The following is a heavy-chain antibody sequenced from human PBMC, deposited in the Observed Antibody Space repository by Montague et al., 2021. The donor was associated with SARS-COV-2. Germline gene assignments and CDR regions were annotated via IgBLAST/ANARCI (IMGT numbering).Heavy chain of an antibody. J-gene: IGHJ5*02. V-gene: IGHV4-59*01. CDR3: ARAQMNRITIFGVVAEFDP. CDR2: IYYSGST. D-gene: IGHD3-3*01. Sequence: SETLSLTCTVSGGSISSYYWSWIRQPPGKGLEWIGYIYYSGSTSYNPPLKSRVTISVDTSKNQFSLKLSSVAAADTAVYYCARAQMNRITIFGVVAEFDPWGQGTLVTVSS. CDR1: GGSISSYY.